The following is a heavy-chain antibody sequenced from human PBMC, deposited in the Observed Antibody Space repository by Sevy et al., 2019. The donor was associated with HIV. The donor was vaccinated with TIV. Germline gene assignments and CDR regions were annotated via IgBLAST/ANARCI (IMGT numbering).Heavy chain of an antibody. CDR3: AGENARGRGDY. CDR1: GGSLTSIS. J-gene: IGHJ4*02. CDR2: FYYNGNT. Sequence: SETLSLTCTVSGGSLTSISWGWIRQPPGRGREWIANFYYNGNTNYNPSLKSRVTISLDTSKNQFSLRLSSVTAADTAIYYCAGENARGRGDYWGQGTLVTVSS. V-gene: IGHV4-59*08.